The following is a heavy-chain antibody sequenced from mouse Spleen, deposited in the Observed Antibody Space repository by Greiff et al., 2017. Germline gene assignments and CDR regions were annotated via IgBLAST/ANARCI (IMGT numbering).Heavy chain of an antibody. Sequence: DVKLVESGGGLVKPGGSLKLSCAASGFTFSSYTMSWVRQTPEKRLEWVATISSGGSYTYFPDSVKGRFTISRDNAKNTLYLQMSSLKSEDTAMYYCTRGDYGHFDVWGAGTTVTVSS. J-gene: IGHJ1*01. D-gene: IGHD2-4*01. CDR3: TRGDYGHFDV. CDR1: GFTFSSYT. CDR2: ISSGGSYT. V-gene: IGHV5-6-4*01.